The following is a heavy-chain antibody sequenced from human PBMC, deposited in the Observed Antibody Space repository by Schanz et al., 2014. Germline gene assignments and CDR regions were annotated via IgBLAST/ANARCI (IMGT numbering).Heavy chain of an antibody. D-gene: IGHD3-3*01. CDR1: GSIFIHSG. CDR2: ISVYNHNK. J-gene: IGHJ4*02. V-gene: IGHV1-18*01. Sequence: QIQLVQSGPEVKKPGATVKVSCKASGSIFIHSGISWVRQAPGQGLEWMGWISVYNHNKEYDQKFQGRVTMTTDTSTSTAYMALTDLRSDDTAVYYCARDRRFFDRDDLYYFDSWGQGTLVTVSS. CDR3: ARDRRFFDRDDLYYFDS.